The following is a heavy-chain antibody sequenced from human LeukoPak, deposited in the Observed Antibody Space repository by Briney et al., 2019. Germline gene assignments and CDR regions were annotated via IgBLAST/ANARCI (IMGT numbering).Heavy chain of an antibody. D-gene: IGHD4-23*01. CDR3: ARGPTFAYGGFYYYMDV. V-gene: IGHV3-74*01. J-gene: IGHJ6*03. Sequence: GGSLRLSCAASGFTFSRYWMTWVRQAPGKGLVWVSRINSDGSSTSYADSVKGRFTISRDNAKNTLYLQMNSLRAEDTAVYYCARGPTFAYGGFYYYMDVWGKGTTVTVSS. CDR1: GFTFSRYW. CDR2: INSDGSST.